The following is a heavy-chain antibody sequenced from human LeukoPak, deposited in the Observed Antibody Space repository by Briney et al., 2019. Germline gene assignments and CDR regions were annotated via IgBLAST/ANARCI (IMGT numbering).Heavy chain of an antibody. CDR1: GYTFTSYD. D-gene: IGHD3-22*01. CDR3: ARAGTDSSGYYFPTDY. Sequence: GASVKVSCKASGYTFTSYDINWVRQATGQGLEWMGWMNPNSGNTGYAQKFQGRVTMTRNTSISTAYVELSSLRSEDTAVYYCARAGTDSSGYYFPTDYWGQGTLVTVSS. CDR2: MNPNSGNT. V-gene: IGHV1-8*01. J-gene: IGHJ4*02.